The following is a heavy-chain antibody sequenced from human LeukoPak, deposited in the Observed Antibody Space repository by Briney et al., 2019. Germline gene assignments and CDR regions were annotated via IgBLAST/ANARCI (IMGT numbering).Heavy chain of an antibody. CDR1: GFTFRDYA. V-gene: IGHV3-9*01. CDR2: LSWNSASI. J-gene: IGHJ4*02. Sequence: GGSLRLSCAASGFTFRDYAMHWVRQAPGKGLEWVSGLSWNSASIAYADSVKGRFTISRDNAKNSLYLQMNSLRAEDTALYSCAKSLDSSSWYSFDYWGQGTLVTVSS. D-gene: IGHD6-13*01. CDR3: AKSLDSSSWYSFDY.